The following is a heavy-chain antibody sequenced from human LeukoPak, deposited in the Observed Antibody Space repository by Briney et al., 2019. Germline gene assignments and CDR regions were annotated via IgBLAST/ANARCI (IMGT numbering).Heavy chain of an antibody. Sequence: SGPTLVNPTQTLTLTCTFSGFSLTSSGVGVGWIRQPPGEALEWLALIYWDDDKRYSPSLKNRLTITKDTSKNQVVPTMTNMDPVDTATYFCAHRVTNYNGGYRAEYFQRWGQGTLVTVSS. D-gene: IGHD1-26*01. CDR2: IYWDDDK. CDR1: GFSLTSSGVG. J-gene: IGHJ1*01. V-gene: IGHV2-5*02. CDR3: AHRVTNYNGGYRAEYFQR.